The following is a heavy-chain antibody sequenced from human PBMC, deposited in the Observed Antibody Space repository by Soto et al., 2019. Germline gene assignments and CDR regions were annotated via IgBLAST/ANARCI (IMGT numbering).Heavy chain of an antibody. J-gene: IGHJ4*02. V-gene: IGHV4-59*01. CDR2: IYYSGST. D-gene: IGHD3-10*01. CDR3: ARSPYSGLFDY. CDR1: GGSISSYY. Sequence: ETLSLTCTVSGGSISSYYWSWIRQPPGKGLEWIGYIYYSGSTNYNPSLKSRVTISVDTSKNQFSLKLSSVTAADTAVYYCARSPYSGLFDYWGQRTLVTVSS.